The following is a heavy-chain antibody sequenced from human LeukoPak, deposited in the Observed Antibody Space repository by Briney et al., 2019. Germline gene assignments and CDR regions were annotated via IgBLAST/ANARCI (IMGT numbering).Heavy chain of an antibody. CDR1: GYTLTELS. V-gene: IGHV1-24*01. Sequence: GASVKVSCKVSGYTLTELSVHWVRQAPGKGLEWMGGFDREDDAPIYAQRFQGRVTMTGDTSTDTAYMELSSLRSEDTAVYYCATLDFYYDSSGRPLPPVWGQGTLLTVSS. J-gene: IGHJ4*02. D-gene: IGHD3-22*01. CDR3: ATLDFYYDSSGRPLPPV. CDR2: FDREDDAP.